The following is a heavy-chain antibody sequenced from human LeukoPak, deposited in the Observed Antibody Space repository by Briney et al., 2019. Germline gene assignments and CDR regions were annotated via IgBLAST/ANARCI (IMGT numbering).Heavy chain of an antibody. Sequence: SGGSLTLSCAASGFTFSSFAMHWVRQAPGKGPEWVAVISFEGRNKYYADSLKGRFTISRDNSKNTLYLQMNSLRGEDTAVYYCAKDPGGYYFDNWGQGTVATVSS. D-gene: IGHD1-14*01. J-gene: IGHJ4*02. V-gene: IGHV3-30*18. CDR1: GFTFSSFA. CDR3: AKDPGGYYFDN. CDR2: ISFEGRNK.